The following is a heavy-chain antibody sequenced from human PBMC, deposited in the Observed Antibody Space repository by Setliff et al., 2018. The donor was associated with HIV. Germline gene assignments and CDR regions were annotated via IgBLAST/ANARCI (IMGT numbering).Heavy chain of an antibody. CDR1: GDSISTDY. CDR2: IYNGAST. Sequence: PSETLSLTCTVSGDSISTDYWTWIRQPPGKGLEWIGYIYNGASTSYNPTLKSRVTISVDTSKNQFSLKLSSVTAADTAVYYCARHSPSDYWGQGTLVTVSS. CDR3: ARHSPSDY. V-gene: IGHV4-59*08. J-gene: IGHJ4*02.